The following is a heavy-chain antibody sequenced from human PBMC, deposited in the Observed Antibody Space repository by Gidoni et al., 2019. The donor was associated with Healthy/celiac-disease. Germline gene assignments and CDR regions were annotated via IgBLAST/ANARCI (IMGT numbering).Heavy chain of an antibody. Sequence: QVQLVQSGAEVKKPGSSVKVSCKASGGTFSSYTIRWVRQAPGQGLEWMGRIIPILGIANYAQKFQGRVTITADKSTSTAYMELSSLRSEDTAVDYCAAQQDYGDYYFDYWGQGTLVTVSS. J-gene: IGHJ4*02. CDR2: IIPILGIA. CDR3: AAQQDYGDYYFDY. D-gene: IGHD4-17*01. CDR1: GGTFSSYT. V-gene: IGHV1-69*02.